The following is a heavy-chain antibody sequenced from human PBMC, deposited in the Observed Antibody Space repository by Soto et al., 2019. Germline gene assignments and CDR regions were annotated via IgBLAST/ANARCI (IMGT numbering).Heavy chain of an antibody. V-gene: IGHV3-23*01. J-gene: IGHJ4*02. Sequence: EVQLLESGGGLVQPGGSLRLSCAASGFTFTTYAMSWVRQSPGKGLEWVSAVSGSGGTTYYAGSVKGRFTVSRDKSKSSLHLQMNSLRAEDSAVYYCERYPEYSVYDGTNFDYWGQGTLVTVSS. CDR1: GFTFTTYA. CDR2: VSGSGGTT. CDR3: ERYPEYSVYDGTNFDY. D-gene: IGHD5-12*01.